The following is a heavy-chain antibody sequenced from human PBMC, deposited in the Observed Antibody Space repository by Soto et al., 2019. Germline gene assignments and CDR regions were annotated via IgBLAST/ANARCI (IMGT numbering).Heavy chain of an antibody. J-gene: IGHJ6*03. CDR1: GYTLTELS. CDR3: ATYWVWNCSSTSCYSGYYMDV. V-gene: IGHV1-24*01. D-gene: IGHD2-2*01. Sequence: ASVKVSCKVSGYTLTELSMHWVRQAPGKGLEWMGGFDPEDGETIYAQKFQGRVTMTEDTSTDTAYMELSSLRSEDTAVYYCATYWVWNCSSTSCYSGYYMDVWGKGTTVTVSS. CDR2: FDPEDGET.